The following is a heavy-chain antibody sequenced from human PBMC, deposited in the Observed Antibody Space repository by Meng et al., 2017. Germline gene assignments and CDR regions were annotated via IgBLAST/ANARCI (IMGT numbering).Heavy chain of an antibody. D-gene: IGHD3-22*01. CDR2: IYYSGST. V-gene: IGHV4-31*01. CDR3: AREGYDSSGYRAFDI. Sequence: QVQLKEAGPGLVKPSQTLSLTCTVSGGSISSGGYYWSWIRQHPGKGLEWIGYIYYSGSTYYNPSLKSLVTISVDTSKNQFSLKLSSVTAADTAVYYCAREGYDSSGYRAFDIWGQGTMVTVSS. CDR1: GGSISSGGYY. J-gene: IGHJ3*02.